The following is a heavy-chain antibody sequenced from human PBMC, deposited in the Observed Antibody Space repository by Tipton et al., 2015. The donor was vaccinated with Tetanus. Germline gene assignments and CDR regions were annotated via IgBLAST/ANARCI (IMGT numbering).Heavy chain of an antibody. CDR3: AKDRLCGGECYSL. J-gene: IGHJ4*02. CDR1: GGSIRSGGY. D-gene: IGHD2-21*01. Sequence: TLSLTCTVSGGSIRSGGYWTWIRQHPGKGLEWIGYIYYSGHTHYNPSLRGRVDISLDTSQNQVSLNLRSVTAADTAVYYCAKDRLCGGECYSLWGRGTLVTVSS. V-gene: IGHV4-31*03. CDR2: IYYSGHT.